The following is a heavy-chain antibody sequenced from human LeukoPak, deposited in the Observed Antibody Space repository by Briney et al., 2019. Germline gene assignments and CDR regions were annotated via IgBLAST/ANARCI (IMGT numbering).Heavy chain of an antibody. CDR2: IWYDGSNK. J-gene: IGHJ4*01. Sequence: GESLRLSCAASGFTFSSHGMHWVRQAPGKGLEWVAIIWYDGSNKYYTDSVKGRFTISRDDSKNTVYLQMNSLRAEDTAIYYCARAVRDLSVDYWGHGTLVTVSS. D-gene: IGHD3-3*01. V-gene: IGHV3-33*01. CDR1: GFTFSSHG. CDR3: ARAVRDLSVDY.